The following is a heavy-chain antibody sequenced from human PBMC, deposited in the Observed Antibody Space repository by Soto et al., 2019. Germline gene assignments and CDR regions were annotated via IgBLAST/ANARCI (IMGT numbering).Heavy chain of an antibody. CDR3: AREVEGLDY. Sequence: QVQLVESGGGVVQPGRSLRLSCAASGFIFSNYAMHWVRQAPGKGLEWVAVISYDGSNKYHAESVKGRFTISRDNSKNTVYLQMNSLRGEDTALYDCAREVEGLDYWGQGTLVTVSS. V-gene: IGHV3-30-3*01. J-gene: IGHJ4*02. D-gene: IGHD2-21*01. CDR1: GFIFSNYA. CDR2: ISYDGSNK.